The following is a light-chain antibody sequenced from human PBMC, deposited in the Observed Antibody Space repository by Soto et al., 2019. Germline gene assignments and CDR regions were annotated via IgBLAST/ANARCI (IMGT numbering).Light chain of an antibody. CDR3: QQYGGSAPWT. J-gene: IGKJ1*01. Sequence: EIVLTQPPGPLSVSPGDRVTLSCRASQTVNNNYLAWYQQKPGQAPRLLIYCASTPATGTPARFSGSGSGTDFTLTVSRLEPEDFAVYYCQQYGGSAPWTFGPGTKVDMK. CDR1: QTVNNNY. CDR2: CAS. V-gene: IGKV3-20*01.